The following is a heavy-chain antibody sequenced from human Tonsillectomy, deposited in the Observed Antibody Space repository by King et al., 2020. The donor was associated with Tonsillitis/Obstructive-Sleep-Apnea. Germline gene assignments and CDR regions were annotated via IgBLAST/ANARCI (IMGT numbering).Heavy chain of an antibody. J-gene: IGHJ6*03. CDR3: TTWFARADLYYMEV. CDR1: GFTFSNAW. D-gene: IGHD3-10*01. Sequence: VQLVESGGGLGKPGGSLRLSCAASGFTFSNAWMSWVRQAPGKGLEWVGRIKSKTDGETTDYAAPVKGRFTISRDDSKNTLYLQMNSLKTEDTAVYYCTTWFARADLYYMEVWGKGTTVTVSS. V-gene: IGHV3-15*01. CDR2: IKSKTDGETT.